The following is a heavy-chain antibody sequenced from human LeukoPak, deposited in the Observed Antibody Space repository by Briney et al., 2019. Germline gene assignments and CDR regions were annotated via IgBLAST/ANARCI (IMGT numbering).Heavy chain of an antibody. CDR1: GGSITSTDW. D-gene: IGHD2-8*01. J-gene: IGHJ4*02. V-gene: IGHV4-4*02. Sequence: SETLSLTCGVSGGSITSTDWWSWVRQPPGQGLEWIGEVSLSGLTNYNPSLSSRVIMALDTSKNHLSLHLTSVTAADTAVYYCSRENGAFSPFGYWGQGYLVTVLS. CDR2: VSLSGLT. CDR3: SRENGAFSPFGY.